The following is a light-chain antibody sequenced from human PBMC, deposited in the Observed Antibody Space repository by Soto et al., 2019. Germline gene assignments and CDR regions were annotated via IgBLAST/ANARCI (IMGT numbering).Light chain of an antibody. CDR3: NSYTSDSTYV. CDR1: SSDIGGYVY. V-gene: IGLV2-14*01. Sequence: QSALTQPASVSGSPGQSITISCTGTSSDIGGYVYVSWYQHHPGKAPKLIIYEVTNRPSGVSYRFSGSKSGNTASLTISGLLAEDEADYYCNSYTSDSTYVFGTGTKLTVL. J-gene: IGLJ1*01. CDR2: EVT.